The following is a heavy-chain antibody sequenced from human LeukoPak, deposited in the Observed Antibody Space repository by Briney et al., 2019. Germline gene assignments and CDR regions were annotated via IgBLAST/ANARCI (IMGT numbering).Heavy chain of an antibody. CDR1: GGSISSYY. J-gene: IGHJ3*02. D-gene: IGHD6-19*01. Sequence: PSETLSLTCTVSGGSISSYYWSWIRQPAGKGLEWIGRIYTSGSTNYNPSLKSRVTMSVDTSKNQFSLKLSSVTAADTAVYYCVGSGSGWARGAFDIWGQGTMVTVSS. CDR2: IYTSGST. V-gene: IGHV4-4*07. CDR3: VGSGSGWARGAFDI.